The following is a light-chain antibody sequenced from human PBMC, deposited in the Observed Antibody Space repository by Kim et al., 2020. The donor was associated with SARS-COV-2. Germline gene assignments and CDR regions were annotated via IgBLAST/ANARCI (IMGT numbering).Light chain of an antibody. CDR1: QSVSSY. Sequence: EIVLTQSPATLSLSPGERATISCRASQSVSSYLAWYQQKPGQAPRLLIYDASNRATGIPARFSGSGSVTDFTLTISSLEPEDFAVYYCQQRSNWPPLFTFGPGTKVDIK. CDR2: DAS. J-gene: IGKJ3*01. CDR3: QQRSNWPPLFT. V-gene: IGKV3-11*01.